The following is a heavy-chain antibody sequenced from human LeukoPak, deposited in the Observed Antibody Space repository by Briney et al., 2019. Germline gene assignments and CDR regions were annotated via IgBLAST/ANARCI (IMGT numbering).Heavy chain of an antibody. CDR3: AKDGSSSWAHYYYYGMDV. J-gene: IGHJ6*02. D-gene: IGHD6-13*01. Sequence: GGSLRLSCAASGFTFSSYAMSWVRQAPGKELEWVSAISGSGGSTYYADSVKGRFTISRDNSKNTLYLQMNSLRAEDTAVYYCAKDGSSSWAHYYYYGMDVWGQGTTVTVSS. V-gene: IGHV3-23*01. CDR2: ISGSGGST. CDR1: GFTFSSYA.